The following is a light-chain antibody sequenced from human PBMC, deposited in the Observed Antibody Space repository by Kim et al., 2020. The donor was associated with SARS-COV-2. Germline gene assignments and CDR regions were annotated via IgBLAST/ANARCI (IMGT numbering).Light chain of an antibody. V-gene: IGLV1-44*01. CDR1: SSNIGSNT. CDR2: SNN. J-gene: IGLJ3*02. CDR3: AAWDDSLNGEV. Sequence: GQRVTISCSRSSSNIGSNTVNWYQQLPGTAPKLLIYSNNQRPSGGPDRSSGSKSGTSASLAISGLQFEDEADYYCAAWDDSLNGEVFGGGTQLTVL.